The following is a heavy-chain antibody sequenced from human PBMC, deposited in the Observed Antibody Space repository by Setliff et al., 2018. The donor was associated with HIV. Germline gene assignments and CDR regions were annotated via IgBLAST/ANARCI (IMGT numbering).Heavy chain of an antibody. CDR2: IYPSDSDT. CDR3: ARTSGARTTDY. Sequence: GGAPNLSCQGSGYIFTGYWIGWVRQVPGQGLEWMGIIYPSDSDTRYSPSFQGHVTISVDKSISTVYLQWSNLQASDSAMYYCARTSGARTTDYWGQGTLVTVSS. CDR1: GYIFTGYW. V-gene: IGHV5-51*01. J-gene: IGHJ4*02. D-gene: IGHD1-1*01.